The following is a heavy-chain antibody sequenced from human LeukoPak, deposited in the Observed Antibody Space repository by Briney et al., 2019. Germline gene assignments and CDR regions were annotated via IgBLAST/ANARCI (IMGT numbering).Heavy chain of an antibody. V-gene: IGHV3-30-3*01. J-gene: IGHJ5*02. CDR2: ISYDGSNK. CDR3: ARETWCSSSAGGFDP. Sequence: PGRSLRLSCAASGFTFSSYAMHWVRQAPGKGLEWVAVISYDGSNKYYADSVKGRFTISSDNSKNTLYLQMSSLRAEDTAIYYCARETWCSSSAGGFDPWGQGTLVTVAS. D-gene: IGHD6-19*01. CDR1: GFTFSSYA.